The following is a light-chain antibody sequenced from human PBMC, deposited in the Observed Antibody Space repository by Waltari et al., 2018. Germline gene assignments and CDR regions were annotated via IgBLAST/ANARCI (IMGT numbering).Light chain of an antibody. V-gene: IGKV3-11*01. Sequence: EIVLTQSPVTLSLFPGERATLSCRASQSVGSQLDWYHTKPGQTLRLLIYYASQRATGIPARFIGSGSGTDFTLTIGSLEVEDSAVYYCQHRSSWPLTFGGGTKVEIK. CDR1: QSVGSQ. CDR2: YAS. CDR3: QHRSSWPLT. J-gene: IGKJ4*01.